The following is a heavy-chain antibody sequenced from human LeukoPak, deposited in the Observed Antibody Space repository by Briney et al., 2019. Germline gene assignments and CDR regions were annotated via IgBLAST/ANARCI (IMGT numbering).Heavy chain of an antibody. V-gene: IGHV1-69*13. CDR1: GGTFSSYA. Sequence: SVKVSCKASGGTFSSYAISWVRQAPGQGLEWMGGVIPIFGTANYAQKFQGRVTITADESTSTAYMELSSLRSEDTAVYYCARDSISRYDILTGYLNWFDPWGQGTLVTVSS. CDR3: ARDSISRYDILTGYLNWFDP. CDR2: VIPIFGTA. D-gene: IGHD3-9*01. J-gene: IGHJ5*02.